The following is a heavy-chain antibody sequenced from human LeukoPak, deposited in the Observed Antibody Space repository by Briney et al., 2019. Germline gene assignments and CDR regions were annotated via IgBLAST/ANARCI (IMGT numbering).Heavy chain of an antibody. CDR2: INPNSGGT. V-gene: IGHV1-2*02. CDR1: GYTFPGYY. D-gene: IGHD4-23*01. J-gene: IGHJ4*02. Sequence: APVKGSCTASGYTFPGYYIHWMRQAPGQGLEWLGWINPNSGGTNYAQKFQGRVTVTRDTSLTTAYMELSRLRSDDTAMYYCARAFDSGGNPFDNWGQGTLVTVSS. CDR3: ARAFDSGGNPFDN.